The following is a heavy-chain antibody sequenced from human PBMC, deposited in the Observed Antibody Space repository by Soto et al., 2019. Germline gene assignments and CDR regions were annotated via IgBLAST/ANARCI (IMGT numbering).Heavy chain of an antibody. CDR3: AKSNRAAVAPYDY. CDR2: ISYDGSNK. CDR1: GFTFSSYG. Sequence: GGSLRLSCAASGFTFSSYGMHWVRQAQGKGLERVAVISYDGSNKYYADSVKGRFTISRDNSKNTMYLQMNSLRAEDTAVYYCAKSNRAAVAPYDYWGQGTLVTVSS. V-gene: IGHV3-30*18. D-gene: IGHD6-19*01. J-gene: IGHJ4*02.